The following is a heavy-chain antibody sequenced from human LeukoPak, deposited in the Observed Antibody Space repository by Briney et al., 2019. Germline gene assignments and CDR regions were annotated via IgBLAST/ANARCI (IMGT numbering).Heavy chain of an antibody. CDR1: GRFLSISCYY. D-gene: IGHD3-10*01. Sequence: SQTLSLTCTVSGRFLSISCYYWGWVRQPPGKGLEWIGRIYYSRSTYYNPSLKSRVTISVDTSKNQFSLKLNSVTAADTDVYYCARGGASGSYLHWCVPWGQGTPVSVSS. J-gene: IGHJ5*02. CDR2: IYYSRST. CDR3: ARGGASGSYLHWCVP. V-gene: IGHV4-39*07.